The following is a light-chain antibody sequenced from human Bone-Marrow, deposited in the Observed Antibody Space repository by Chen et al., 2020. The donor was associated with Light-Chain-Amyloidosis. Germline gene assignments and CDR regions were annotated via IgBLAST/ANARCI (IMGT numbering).Light chain of an antibody. CDR2: EVN. CDR3: NSYAGGNNFGV. J-gene: IGLJ1*01. Sequence: QSALTQPPSASGSPGQAVTISCPGPSSDVGGYNYVSWYQQHPGKAPKLIIYEVNKRPSGVPDRFSGSKSGNTASLTVFGLQAEDEADYYCNSYAGGNNFGVFGTGTKVTVL. V-gene: IGLV2-8*01. CDR1: SSDVGGYNY.